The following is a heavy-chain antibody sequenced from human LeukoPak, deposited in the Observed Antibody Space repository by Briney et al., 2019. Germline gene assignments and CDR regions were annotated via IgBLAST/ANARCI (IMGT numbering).Heavy chain of an antibody. CDR1: GNNFRKHW. CDR2: IYPGDSDT. D-gene: IGHD3-22*01. J-gene: IGHJ4*02. CDR3: ARNYDSSGYTPDY. V-gene: IGHV5-51*01. Sequence: GESLKISCKSSGNNFRKHWIAWVRQMPGKGLELMGYIYPGDSDTRYSPSFQGHVTISAATSISTAYLQWSSVKASDTAMYYCARNYDSSGYTPDYWGQGTLVTVSS.